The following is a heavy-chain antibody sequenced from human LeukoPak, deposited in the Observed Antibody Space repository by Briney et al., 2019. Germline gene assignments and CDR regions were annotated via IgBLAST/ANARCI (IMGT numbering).Heavy chain of an antibody. V-gene: IGHV4-34*01. D-gene: IGHD2-2*01. CDR1: GGSFSGYY. J-gene: IGHJ6*03. Sequence: SETLSLTCAVYGGSFSGYYWSWIRQPPGKGLEWIGEINHSGSTNYNPSLKSRVTISVDTSKNQFSLKLSSVTAADTAVYYCARGRTGYHLLPTKKDYSSYYMDVWDKGTTVTVSS. CDR2: INHSGST. CDR3: ARGRTGYHLLPTKKDYSSYYMDV.